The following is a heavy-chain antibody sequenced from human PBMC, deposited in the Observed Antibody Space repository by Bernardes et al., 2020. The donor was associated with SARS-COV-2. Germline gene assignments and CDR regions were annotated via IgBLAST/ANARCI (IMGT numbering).Heavy chain of an antibody. CDR1: GGTFSSYA. CDR2: IIPMFGMA. Sequence: SVKVSCKASGGTFSSYAITWVRQAPGQGLEWMGGIIPMFGMANYAQKFQGRVTITADASTSTAYMELSSLRSEDTAVYYCARATSGSYGGVYAMDVWGQGTTVTVSS. J-gene: IGHJ6*02. D-gene: IGHD1-26*01. V-gene: IGHV1-69*13. CDR3: ARATSGSYGGVYAMDV.